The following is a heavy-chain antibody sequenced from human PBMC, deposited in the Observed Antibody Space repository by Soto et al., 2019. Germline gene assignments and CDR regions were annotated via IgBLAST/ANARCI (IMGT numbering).Heavy chain of an antibody. CDR2: ISYDGRNK. CDR1: GFTFSSYG. D-gene: IGHD6-19*01. CDR3: ARDRGSSGWYDAFDI. V-gene: IGHV3-30*03. Sequence: QVQLVESGGGVVQPGRSLRLSCAASGFTFSSYGMHWVRQAPGKGLEWVAVISYDGRNKYYADSMKGRFTISRDNSKNTLKLQMNSLRAEDTAVYYCARDRGSSGWYDAFDIWGQGTMVTVSS. J-gene: IGHJ3*02.